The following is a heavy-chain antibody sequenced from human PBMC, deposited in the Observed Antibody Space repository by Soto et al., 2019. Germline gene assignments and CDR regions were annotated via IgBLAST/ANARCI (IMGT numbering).Heavy chain of an antibody. CDR1: GFSVSNNY. D-gene: IGHD1-1*01. V-gene: IGHV3-53*01. Sequence: GGSLRLSCAASGFSVSNNYMTWVRQAPGKGLEWVSIIYKAGTTYYADSVKGRFTISRDNSKNTLYLQMNSLRAEDTAVYYCAREVDTTGYILKYWGQGTLVTVSS. J-gene: IGHJ4*02. CDR2: IYKAGTT. CDR3: AREVDTTGYILKY.